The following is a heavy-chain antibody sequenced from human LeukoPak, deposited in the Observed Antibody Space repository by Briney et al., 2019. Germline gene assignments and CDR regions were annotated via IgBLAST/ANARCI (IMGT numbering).Heavy chain of an antibody. J-gene: IGHJ5*02. CDR3: ARAPGPDIVVVPSGFDP. D-gene: IGHD2-2*01. CDR1: GFTFSSYT. CDR2: ISSSSSDI. Sequence: GGSLRLSCAASGFTFSSYTMNWVRQAPGKGLEWVSCISSSSSDIYYADSVKGRFTISRDNAKNSLYLQMNSLRAEDTAVYYCARAPGPDIVVVPSGFDPWGQGTLVTVSS. V-gene: IGHV3-21*01.